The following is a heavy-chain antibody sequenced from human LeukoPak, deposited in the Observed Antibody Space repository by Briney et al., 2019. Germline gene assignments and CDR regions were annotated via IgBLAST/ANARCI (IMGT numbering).Heavy chain of an antibody. CDR3: ARVASWNDRYFDY. V-gene: IGHV1-2*02. J-gene: IGHJ4*02. CDR2: INPNSGGT. CDR1: GYTFTGYY. Sequence: GASVKVSCKASGYTFTGYYMHWVRQAPGQGLEWMGWINPNSGGTNYAQKFQGRVTMTRDMSTSTVYMELSSLRSEDTAVYYCARVASWNDRYFDYWGQGTLVTVSS. D-gene: IGHD1-1*01.